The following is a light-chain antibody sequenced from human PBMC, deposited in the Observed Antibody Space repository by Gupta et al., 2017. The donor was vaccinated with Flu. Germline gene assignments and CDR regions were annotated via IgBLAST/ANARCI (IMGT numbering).Light chain of an antibody. CDR3: HQSSNLPWT. CDR2: YAT. V-gene: IGKV6-21*01. J-gene: IGKJ1*01. CDR1: QNIGTS. Sequence: PDFQSVTPKEKVTITCRASQNIGTSLNWYQQKPDQSPKLLIKYATQYCSGVPSRFSASGSGTDFTLTINNLETEDAATYYCHQSSNLPWTFGQGTKVEIK.